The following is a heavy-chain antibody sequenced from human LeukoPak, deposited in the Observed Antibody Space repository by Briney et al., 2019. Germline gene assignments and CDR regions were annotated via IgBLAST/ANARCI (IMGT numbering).Heavy chain of an antibody. CDR1: GFTFSSYW. J-gene: IGHJ4*02. V-gene: IGHV3-74*01. D-gene: IGHD5-18*01. CDR2: INSDGSST. CDR3: ARGGVYSYGSFDY. Sequence: GGSLRLSCAASGFTFSSYWMHWVRQAPGKGLVWVSRINSDGSSTSYADSVKGRLTISRDKAKNTLYVQMNSLRAEDTAVYYWARGGVYSYGSFDYWGQGTLVTVSS.